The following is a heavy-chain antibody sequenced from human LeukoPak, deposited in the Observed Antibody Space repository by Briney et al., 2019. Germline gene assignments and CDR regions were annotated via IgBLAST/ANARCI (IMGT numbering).Heavy chain of an antibody. D-gene: IGHD3-10*01. CDR2: INPHSGAT. V-gene: IGHV1-2*02. CDR3: SRDLLMYYSGSGEST. Sequence: GPSVKVSCKASANTFTDYYMHWVRQAPGQGPEWMGWINPHSGATNYAQKFQGRVTMTRDTSISTAFMELSSLRSDATAMYYCSRDLLMYYSGSGESTWGQGTQVTVSS. CDR1: ANTFTDYY. J-gene: IGHJ5*02.